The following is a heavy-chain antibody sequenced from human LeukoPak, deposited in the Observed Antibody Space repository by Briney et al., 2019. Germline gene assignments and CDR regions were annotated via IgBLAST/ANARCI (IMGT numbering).Heavy chain of an antibody. CDR1: GFSFSNYG. CDR3: AKGRGNYYDSSGYEDY. Sequence: GGSLRLSCAASGFSFSNYGMTWVRQAPGKGLEWVSSINYSGGSTYYADSVKGRFTVSRDNSKNTLYLQMNSLRADDTAVYYCAKGRGNYYDSSGYEDYWGQGTLVTVSS. CDR2: INYSGGST. J-gene: IGHJ4*02. D-gene: IGHD3-22*01. V-gene: IGHV3-23*01.